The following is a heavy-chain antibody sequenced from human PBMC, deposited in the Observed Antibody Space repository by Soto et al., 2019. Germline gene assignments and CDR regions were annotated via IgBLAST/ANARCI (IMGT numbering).Heavy chain of an antibody. J-gene: IGHJ4*02. D-gene: IGHD1-7*01. CDR3: AKAGDWNYVFDF. CDR2: VNADGSST. CDR1: GFSFTHYR. V-gene: IGHV3-74*01. Sequence: GSLRLSCAASGFSFTHYRIHWVRQVPGKGLEWVCRVNADGSSTNYAGFAKGRFTISRDNSKNTAYLEMNNLRVDDTALYYCAKAGDWNYVFDFWGQGTSVTVSS.